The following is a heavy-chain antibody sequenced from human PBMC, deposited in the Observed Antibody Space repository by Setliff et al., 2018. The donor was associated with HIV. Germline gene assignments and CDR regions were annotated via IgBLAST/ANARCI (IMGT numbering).Heavy chain of an antibody. Sequence: ASVKVSCKASGYTFTSYGISWVRQAPGQGLEWMGWISAYNGNTNYAQKLQGSVTMTTDTSTSTAYMELGSLSSDDTAVYYCARCPPLVVVPAALLTFDYWGQGTLVTVSS. CDR1: GYTFTSYG. V-gene: IGHV1-18*01. CDR3: ARCPPLVVVPAALLTFDY. D-gene: IGHD2-2*01. J-gene: IGHJ4*02. CDR2: ISAYNGNT.